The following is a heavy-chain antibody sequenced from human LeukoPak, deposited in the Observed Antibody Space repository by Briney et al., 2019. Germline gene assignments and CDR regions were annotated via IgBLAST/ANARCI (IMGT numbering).Heavy chain of an antibody. J-gene: IGHJ6*02. CDR2: WYDGIKE. CDR1: GFTFSSYA. Sequence: GGSLRLSCAASGFTFSSYAMHWVRQAPGKGLEWVAVWYDGIKEYYADSVKGRFTISRDNAKNSLYLQMNSLRAEDTAVYYCARVRGPYYYYGMDVWGQGTTVTVSS. CDR3: ARVRGPYYYYGMDV. V-gene: IGHV3-33*08.